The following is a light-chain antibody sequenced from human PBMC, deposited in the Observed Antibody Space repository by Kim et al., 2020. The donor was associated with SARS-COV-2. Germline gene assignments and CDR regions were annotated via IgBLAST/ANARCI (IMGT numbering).Light chain of an antibody. Sequence: EMVMTQSPATLCVSPGERATLSCWASQSVSSNLAWYQQKPGQAPRLLIYGASTRATGIPARFSGSGSGTEFTLIISSLQSEDFAVYYCQQYNNWRTFGHGTKVDIK. V-gene: IGKV3-15*01. CDR2: GAS. CDR1: QSVSSN. CDR3: QQYNNWRT. J-gene: IGKJ1*01.